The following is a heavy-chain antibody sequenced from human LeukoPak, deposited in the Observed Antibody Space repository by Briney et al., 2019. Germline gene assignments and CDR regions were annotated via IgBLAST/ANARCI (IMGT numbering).Heavy chain of an antibody. CDR1: GFTFSSYW. CDR3: ARVSGYSSGWVSDNWFDP. V-gene: IGHV3-7*01. J-gene: IGHJ5*02. D-gene: IGHD6-19*01. CDR2: IKQDGSEK. Sequence: GGSLRLSCAASGFTFSSYWMSWVRQAPGKGLEGVANIKQDGSEKYYVDSVKGRFTISRDNAKNSLYLQMNSLRAEDTAVYYCARVSGYSSGWVSDNWFDPWGQGTLVTVSS.